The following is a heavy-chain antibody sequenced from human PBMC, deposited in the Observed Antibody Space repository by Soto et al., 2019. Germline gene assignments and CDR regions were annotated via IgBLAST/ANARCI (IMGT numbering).Heavy chain of an antibody. V-gene: IGHV4-39*01. J-gene: IGHJ4*02. D-gene: IGHD4-17*01. CDR2: IYYSGST. CDR3: ARLGLATVTIFDY. Sequence: QLQLQESGPGLVKPSETLSLTCTVSGGSISSSSYYWGWIRQPPGKGLEWIGSIYYSGSTYYNPSLQSRVTLSVDTSKNQFSLKLSSVTAADTAVYYCARLGLATVTIFDYWGEGTLVTVSS. CDR1: GGSISSSSYY.